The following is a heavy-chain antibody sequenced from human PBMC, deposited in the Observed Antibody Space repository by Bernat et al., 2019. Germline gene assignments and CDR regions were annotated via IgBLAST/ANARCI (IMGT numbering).Heavy chain of an antibody. CDR1: GFTFSTYG. CDR2: IWNDGINK. V-gene: IGHV3-33*06. Sequence: QVQLVESGGGVVQPGRSLRLSCAASGFTFSTYGMHWVRQAPGKGLEWVAVIWNDGINKYYADSVKGRFTISRDNSKNTLYLQMNSLRAEDTAVYYCAKDRGSNWFDPWGQGTLVTVSS. D-gene: IGHD3-10*01. CDR3: AKDRGSNWFDP. J-gene: IGHJ5*02.